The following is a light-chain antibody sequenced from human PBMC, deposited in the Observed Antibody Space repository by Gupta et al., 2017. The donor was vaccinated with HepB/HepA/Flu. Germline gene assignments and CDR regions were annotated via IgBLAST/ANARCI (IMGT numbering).Light chain of an antibody. CDR2: DVS. Sequence: QSALTQLASVSGSPGQSVTISCTGASSAVGGASYVSWYHQHPGKAPNLMIYDVSNRPSGVANRFSGSKSGNTASLTIAGLQAEDEADYYCSSDTSSSTLFVFGTGTKVTVL. V-gene: IGLV2-14*03. CDR3: SSDTSSSTLFV. J-gene: IGLJ1*01. CDR1: SSAVGGASY.